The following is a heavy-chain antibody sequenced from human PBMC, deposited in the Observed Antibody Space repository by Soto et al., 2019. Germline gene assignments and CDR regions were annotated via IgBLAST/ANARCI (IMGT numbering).Heavy chain of an antibody. CDR1: GFTFSSYS. CDR3: AREGYYDFWSGTIDY. J-gene: IGHJ4*02. D-gene: IGHD3-3*01. V-gene: IGHV3-48*02. CDR2: ISSSSSTI. Sequence: EVQLVESGGGLVQHGGSLRLSCAASGFTFSSYSMNWVRQAPGKGLEWVSYISSSSSTIYYADSVKGRFTISRDNAKNSLYLQMNSLRDEDTAVYYCAREGYYDFWSGTIDYWGQGTLVTVSS.